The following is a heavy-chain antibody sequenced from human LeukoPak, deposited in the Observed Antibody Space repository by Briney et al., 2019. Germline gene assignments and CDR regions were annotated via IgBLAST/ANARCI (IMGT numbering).Heavy chain of an antibody. D-gene: IGHD3-10*01. CDR2: INHSGST. CDR1: GGSFSGYY. J-gene: IGHJ4*02. CDR3: ARGGAYYYGSGSYRAFYSFDY. Sequence: SETLSLTCAVYGGSFSGYYWGWIRQPPGKGLEWIGEINHSGSTNYNPSLKSRVTISVDTSKNQFSLKLSSVTAADTAVYYCARGGAYYYGSGSYRAFYSFDYWGQGTLVTVSS. V-gene: IGHV4-34*01.